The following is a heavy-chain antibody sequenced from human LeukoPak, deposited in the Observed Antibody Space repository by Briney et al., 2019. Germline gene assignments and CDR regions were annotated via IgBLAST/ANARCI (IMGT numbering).Heavy chain of an antibody. Sequence: GGSLRLSCAASGFTFSSYGMTWVRQAPGKGLDWVSGITSSGGNADYADSVKGRFTISRDNSKNTLYLQMNSLRAEDTAVYYCAKYVRRYSSTPTMGYFQHWGQGTLVTVSS. D-gene: IGHD6-13*01. V-gene: IGHV3-23*01. CDR2: ITSSGGNA. CDR1: GFTFSSYG. J-gene: IGHJ1*01. CDR3: AKYVRRYSSTPTMGYFQH.